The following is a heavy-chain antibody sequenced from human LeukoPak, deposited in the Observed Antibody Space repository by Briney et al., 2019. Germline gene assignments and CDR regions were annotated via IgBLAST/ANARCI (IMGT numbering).Heavy chain of an antibody. V-gene: IGHV4-59*08. CDR2: IYYSGST. CDR1: GGSMSPYH. J-gene: IGHJ4*02. D-gene: IGHD6-19*01. Sequence: PSETLSLTCTVSGGSMSPYHWGWLRQPPRKGLEWTGYIYYSGSTNYNPSLKSRVTISVDTSKNQFSLKLSSVTAADTAIYYCARAVSGRFDYWGQGTLVTVSS. CDR3: ARAVSGRFDY.